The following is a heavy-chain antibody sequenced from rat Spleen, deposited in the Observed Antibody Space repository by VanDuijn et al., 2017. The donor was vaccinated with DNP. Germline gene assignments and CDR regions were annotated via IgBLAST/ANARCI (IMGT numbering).Heavy chain of an antibody. Sequence: QVQLKESGPGLVQPSQTLSLTCTVSGFSLTNFGVSWVRQPPGKGLEWIGAVWSGGNTDYNSGLKSRLSISRDTSKSQVFLKMNSVQTEDTAMYFCAVLGRYYWGHGVMVTVSS. J-gene: IGHJ2*01. V-gene: IGHV2-16*01. CDR2: VWSGGNT. CDR3: AVLGRYY. CDR1: GFSLTNFG.